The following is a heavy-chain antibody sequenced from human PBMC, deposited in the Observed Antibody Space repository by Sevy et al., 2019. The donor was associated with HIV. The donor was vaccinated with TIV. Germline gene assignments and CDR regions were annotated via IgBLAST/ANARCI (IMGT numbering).Heavy chain of an antibody. CDR2: IRYDGTTK. Sequence: GGSLRLSCAASGFTFSSSGMHWVRQAPGKGLEWVTFIRYDGTTKYYADSVKGRFTISRGNSNSTQYLQMNSLRDENTGEYFGTKLGSTTRYTSDAFDIWGQGTLVTVSS. CDR3: TKLGSTTRYTSDAFDI. V-gene: IGHV3-30*02. CDR1: GFTFSSSG. D-gene: IGHD4-4*01. J-gene: IGHJ3*02.